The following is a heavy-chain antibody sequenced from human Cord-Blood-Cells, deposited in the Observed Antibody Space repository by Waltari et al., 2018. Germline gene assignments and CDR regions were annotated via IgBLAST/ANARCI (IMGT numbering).Heavy chain of an antibody. D-gene: IGHD2-2*02. CDR1: GYTFTGYY. Sequence: QVQLVQSGAEVKKPGASVKVSCKASGYTFTGYYMHWVRQAPGQGLEWMGWINPNSGGTNYAQKFQGRVTMTRDTSISTAYMELSRLRSDDTAVYYCATGGCSSTSCYKVAFDIWGQGTMVTVSS. V-gene: IGHV1-2*02. CDR2: INPNSGGT. J-gene: IGHJ3*02. CDR3: ATGGCSSTSCYKVAFDI.